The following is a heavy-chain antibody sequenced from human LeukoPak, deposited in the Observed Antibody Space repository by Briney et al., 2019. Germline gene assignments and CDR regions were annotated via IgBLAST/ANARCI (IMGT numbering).Heavy chain of an antibody. CDR3: ARGYSSSSDFDY. Sequence: PSETLSLTCTVSGASISSSRYSWGWIRRPPGKGLEWIGTIYDSGSAYYNPSLKSRVTMSVPKSKNQFSLRLSSVTAADTAVYYCARGYSSSSDFDYWGQGTLVTVSS. D-gene: IGHD5-12*01. CDR2: IYDSGSA. CDR1: GASISSSRYS. J-gene: IGHJ4*02. V-gene: IGHV4-39*07.